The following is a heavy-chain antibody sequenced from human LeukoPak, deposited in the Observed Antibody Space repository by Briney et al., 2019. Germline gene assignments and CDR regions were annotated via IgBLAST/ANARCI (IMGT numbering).Heavy chain of an antibody. Sequence: GGSLRLSCAASGFTFTSYTTTWVRQAPGKGLEWVSSISGSGSSTYYADSVKGRFTISRDNSKNTVYVQMNTLKAEDTAMYFCARDPQYCGGDCSDGYWGQGTLVTVSS. J-gene: IGHJ4*02. CDR2: ISGSGSST. CDR1: GFTFTSYT. D-gene: IGHD2-21*02. CDR3: ARDPQYCGGDCSDGY. V-gene: IGHV3-23*01.